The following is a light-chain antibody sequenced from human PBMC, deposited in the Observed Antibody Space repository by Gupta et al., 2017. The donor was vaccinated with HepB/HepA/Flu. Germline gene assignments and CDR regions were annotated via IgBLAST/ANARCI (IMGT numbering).Light chain of an antibody. CDR3: HQDNRPQWT. J-gene: IGKJ1*01. Sequence: DLVMTQSPDSLAVSLGERATINCKSSQSVLYSSKNKNYVAWYQQQPGQPPKLLSDWASTRESGVPDRCSGSGSGTLGTPTSSRLQAEDAAVYSRHQDNRPQWTFGQGTKVEIK. CDR2: WAS. CDR1: QSVLYSSKNKNY. V-gene: IGKV4-1*01.